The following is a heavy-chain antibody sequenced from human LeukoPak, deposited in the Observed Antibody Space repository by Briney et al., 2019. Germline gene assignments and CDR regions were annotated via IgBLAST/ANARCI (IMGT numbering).Heavy chain of an antibody. CDR3: ARDERGHGGNSGYFDY. D-gene: IGHD4-23*01. CDR2: ISGYNGDA. V-gene: IGHV1-18*01. CDR1: GYTYTIYG. Sequence: ASVKVPCKASGYTYTIYGISWVRKAPGQGLEWMGWISGYNGDAHYAPKFQGRVTLTTETSTSIAYMELRSLSSDDTAVYYCARDERGHGGNSGYFDYWGQGTLVTVSS. J-gene: IGHJ4*02.